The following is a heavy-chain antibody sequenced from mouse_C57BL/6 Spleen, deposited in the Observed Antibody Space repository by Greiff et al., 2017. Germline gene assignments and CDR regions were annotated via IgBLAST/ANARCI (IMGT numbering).Heavy chain of an antibody. CDR3: ARGPYYDYDVGFDY. V-gene: IGHV1-22*01. CDR2: INPNNGGT. J-gene: IGHJ2*01. CDR1: GYTFTDYN. Sequence: VQLQQSGPELVKPGASVKMSCKASGYTFTDYNMHWVKQSPGKSLEWIGYINPNNGGTSYNQKFKGKATLTVNKSSSTAYMELRSLTSEDSAVYYCARGPYYDYDVGFDYWGQGTTLTVSS. D-gene: IGHD2-4*01.